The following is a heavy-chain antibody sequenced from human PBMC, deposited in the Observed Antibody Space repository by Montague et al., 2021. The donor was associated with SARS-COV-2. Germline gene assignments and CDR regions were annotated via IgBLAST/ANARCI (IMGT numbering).Heavy chain of an antibody. D-gene: IGHD3-3*01. V-gene: IGHV4-39*01. J-gene: IGHJ6*03. CDR1: GASISSSYYY. CDR3: ARGDFGVVIIPYYYYYLDV. Sequence: SETLSLTCTVSGASISSSYYYWGWIRQPPGKGLEGIASTHYSGNTYYTLSLQSPLSISGATSQNPLSLRLISVTAADTAFYYCARGDFGVVIIPYYYYYLDVWGKGTRVAVSS. CDR2: THYSGNT.